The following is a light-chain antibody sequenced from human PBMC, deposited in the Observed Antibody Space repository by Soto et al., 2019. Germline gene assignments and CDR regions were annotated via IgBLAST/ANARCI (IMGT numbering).Light chain of an antibody. V-gene: IGKV3-15*01. CDR3: QHYNGWPPYT. Sequence: EIVMTQSPATLSVSPGERATLSCRASQDVKTNLAWYQQKPGQAPRLLIYGASTRATGIAARVSGTGSGTQFTLTISNLQSGDFAVYYCQHYNGWPPYTFGQGTKLDSK. CDR1: QDVKTN. CDR2: GAS. J-gene: IGKJ2*01.